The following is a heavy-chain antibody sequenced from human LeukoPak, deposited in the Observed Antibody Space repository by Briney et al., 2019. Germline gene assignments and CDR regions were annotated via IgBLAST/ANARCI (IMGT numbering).Heavy chain of an antibody. CDR1: GFTFSSYW. V-gene: IGHV3-74*01. D-gene: IGHD3-10*01. CDR2: IKSDGST. CDR3: ARAVTYFYGSVTYDWFDP. J-gene: IGHJ5*02. Sequence: GGSLRLSCAASGFTFSSYWMHWVRQIPGKGLVWVSRIKSDGSTIYADSVEGRFTISRDNAKNTVYLQMNSLRAEDTAMYYCARAVTYFYGSVTYDWFDPWGQGTLVTVSS.